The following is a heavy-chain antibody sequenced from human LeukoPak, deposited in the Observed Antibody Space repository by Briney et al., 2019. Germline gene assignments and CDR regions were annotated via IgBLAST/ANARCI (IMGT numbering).Heavy chain of an antibody. V-gene: IGHV3-23*01. Sequence: GGSLRLSCAASGFTFSSYAMSWVRQAPGKGLEWVSAFSGSGGGTYYADSVKGRFTISRDNSKSTLYLQMSSLRAEDTAVYYCARSGYNRFDYWGQGTLVTVSS. CDR3: ARSGYNRFDY. J-gene: IGHJ4*02. CDR2: FSGSGGGT. CDR1: GFTFSSYA. D-gene: IGHD5-24*01.